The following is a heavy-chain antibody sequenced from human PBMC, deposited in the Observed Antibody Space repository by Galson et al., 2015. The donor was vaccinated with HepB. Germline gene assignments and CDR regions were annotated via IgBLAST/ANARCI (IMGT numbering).Heavy chain of an antibody. Sequence: SLRLSCAASGFTFSIYGMHWVRQAPGKGLEWVAVISYDGSNKYYADSVKGRFTISRDNSRSTLYLQMNSLRAEDTAVYYCAKDNSYSGSYHHFDYWGQGTLVTVSS. J-gene: IGHJ4*02. D-gene: IGHD1-26*01. CDR3: AKDNSYSGSYHHFDY. CDR1: GFTFSIYG. V-gene: IGHV3-30*18. CDR2: ISYDGSNK.